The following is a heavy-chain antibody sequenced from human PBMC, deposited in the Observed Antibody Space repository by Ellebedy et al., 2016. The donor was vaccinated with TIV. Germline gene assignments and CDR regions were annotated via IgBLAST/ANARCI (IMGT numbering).Heavy chain of an antibody. CDR1: GFTFSSYG. J-gene: IGHJ4*02. D-gene: IGHD5-18*01. V-gene: IGHV3-33*01. CDR3: ARDFDTAMGLDI. CDR2: IWYDGSNK. Sequence: GGSLRLSCAASGFTFSSYGMHWVRQAPGKGLEWVAVIWYDGSNKYHADSVKGRFTISRDNSKNTLYLQMNSLRAEDTALYYCARDFDTAMGLDIWGQGTLVTVSS.